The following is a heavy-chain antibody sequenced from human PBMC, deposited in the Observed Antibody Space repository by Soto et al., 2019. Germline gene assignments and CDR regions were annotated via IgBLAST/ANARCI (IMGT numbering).Heavy chain of an antibody. D-gene: IGHD3-3*01. V-gene: IGHV3-7*01. CDR2: IKQDGSEK. J-gene: IGHJ4*02. Sequence: PGGSLRLSCAASGFTFSSYWMSWVRQAPGKRLEWVANIKQDGSEKYYVDSVKGRFTISRDNAKNSLYLQMNSLRAEDTAVYYCARAENYDFWSGYPQNFDYWGQGTLVTVSS. CDR3: ARAENYDFWSGYPQNFDY. CDR1: GFTFSSYW.